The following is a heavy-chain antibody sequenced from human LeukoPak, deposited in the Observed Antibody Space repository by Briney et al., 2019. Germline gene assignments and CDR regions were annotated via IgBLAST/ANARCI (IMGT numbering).Heavy chain of an antibody. D-gene: IGHD6-13*01. CDR2: INPNSGGT. CDR3: ARDHIGVAAAGRDWYFDL. CDR1: GYTFTGYY. V-gene: IGHV1-2*02. Sequence: AASVNVSCKASGYTFTGYYMHWVRQAPGQGLEWMGWINPNSGGTNYEQKFQGRVTMTRDTSISTAYMELSRLRSDDTAVYYCARDHIGVAAAGRDWYFDLWGRGTLVTVSS. J-gene: IGHJ2*01.